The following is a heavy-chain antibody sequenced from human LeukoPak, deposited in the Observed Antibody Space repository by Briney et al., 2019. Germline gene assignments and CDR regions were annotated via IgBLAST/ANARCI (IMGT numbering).Heavy chain of an antibody. CDR1: GGSISSGDYN. V-gene: IGHV4-31*03. D-gene: IGHD6-19*01. CDR3: ARRGYSSGWYWFDP. CDR2: IYYSGST. Sequence: PSQTLSLTCTVSGGSISSGDYNWSRNRQHPGKGLEGIGYIYYSGSTYYTPSLNSRVTISVDTSKNQFSLKLSSVTAADTAVYYCARRGYSSGWYWFDPWGQGTLVTVSS. J-gene: IGHJ5*02.